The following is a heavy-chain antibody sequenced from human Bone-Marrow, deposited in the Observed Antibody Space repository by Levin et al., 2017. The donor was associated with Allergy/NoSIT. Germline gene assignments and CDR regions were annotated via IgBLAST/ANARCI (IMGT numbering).Heavy chain of an antibody. CDR3: ASSYDILTGELLGFDY. Sequence: SSETLSLTCTVSGGSISSSSYYWGWIRQPPGKGLEWIGSIYYSGSTYYNPSLKSRVTISVDTSKNQFSLKLSSVTAADTAVYYCASSYDILTGELLGFDYWGQGTLVTVSS. CDR2: IYYSGST. D-gene: IGHD3-9*01. J-gene: IGHJ4*02. CDR1: GGSISSSSYY. V-gene: IGHV4-39*01.